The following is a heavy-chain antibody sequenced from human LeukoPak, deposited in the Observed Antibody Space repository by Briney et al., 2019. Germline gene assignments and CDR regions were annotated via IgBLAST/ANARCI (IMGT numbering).Heavy chain of an antibody. Sequence: GESLKISCKASGYIFTNYWIGWVRQIPGKGLEWMGIVYPGDSDARYSPSFQGQVSFSADKSISTAFLQWSSLKASDTAIYYCARPTTNWYFDYWGQGTLLTVSS. D-gene: IGHD1-1*01. CDR2: VYPGDSDA. CDR1: GYIFTNYW. V-gene: IGHV5-51*01. J-gene: IGHJ4*02. CDR3: ARPTTNWYFDY.